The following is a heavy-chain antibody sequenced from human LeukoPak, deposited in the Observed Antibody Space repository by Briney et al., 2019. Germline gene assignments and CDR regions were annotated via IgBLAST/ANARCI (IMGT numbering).Heavy chain of an antibody. CDR2: IYYSGST. Sequence: PSETLSLTCTVSGGSISSYYWSWIRQPPGKGLEWIGYIYYSGSTNYNPSLKSRVTISVDTSKNQFSLKLSSVTAADTAVYYCASSPYYGSGSYWVDYFDYWGQGTLVTVSS. J-gene: IGHJ4*02. D-gene: IGHD3-10*01. CDR3: ASSPYYGSGSYWVDYFDY. V-gene: IGHV4-59*01. CDR1: GGSISSYY.